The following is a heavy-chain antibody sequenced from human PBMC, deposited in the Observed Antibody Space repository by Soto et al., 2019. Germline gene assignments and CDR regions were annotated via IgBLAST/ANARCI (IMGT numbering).Heavy chain of an antibody. J-gene: IGHJ6*02. V-gene: IGHV5-51*01. Sequence: KISCKGSGYSFTSYWIGWVRQMPGKGLEWMGIIYPGDSDTRYSPSFQGQVTISADKSISTAYLQWSSLKASDTAMYYCARHGDRDYYYYGMDVWGQGTTDTVSS. CDR2: IYPGDSDT. D-gene: IGHD3-22*01. CDR1: GYSFTSYW. CDR3: ARHGDRDYYYYGMDV.